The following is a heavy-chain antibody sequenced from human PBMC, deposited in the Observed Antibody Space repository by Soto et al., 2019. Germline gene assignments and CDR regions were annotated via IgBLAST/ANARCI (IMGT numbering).Heavy chain of an antibody. CDR1: GGSISSGGYY. V-gene: IGHV4-31*03. CDR2: IYYSGST. CDR3: ARGSSSWTYSFDY. Sequence: QVQLQESGPGLVKPSQTLSLTCTVSGGSISSGGYYWSWIRQHPEKGLEWIGYIYYSGSTYYNPSVKSRFTISVDKSKNQFSLRLSSVTAADTAVYYCARGSSSWTYSFDYWGQGTLVTVSS. J-gene: IGHJ4*02. D-gene: IGHD6-13*01.